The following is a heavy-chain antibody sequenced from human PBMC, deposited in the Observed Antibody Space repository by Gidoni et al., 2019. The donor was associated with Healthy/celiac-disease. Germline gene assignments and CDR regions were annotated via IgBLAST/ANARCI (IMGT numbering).Heavy chain of an antibody. CDR3: ARAPGAARPHWFDP. J-gene: IGHJ5*02. V-gene: IGHV4-34*01. CDR1: GGSFSGYY. D-gene: IGHD6-6*01. CDR2: INHSGST. Sequence: QVQLQQWGAGLWKPSETLSLTCAVYGGSFSGYYWRWIRQPPGKGLEWIGEINHSGSTNYNPSLKSRVTISVDTSKNQFSLKLSSVTAADTAVYYCARAPGAARPHWFDPWGQGTLVTVSS.